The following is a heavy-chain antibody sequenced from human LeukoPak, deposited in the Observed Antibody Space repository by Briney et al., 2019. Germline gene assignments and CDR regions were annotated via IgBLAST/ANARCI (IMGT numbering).Heavy chain of an antibody. CDR2: ISYSGST. CDR3: ARSIIGTRSKFDY. CDR1: GGSISTYY. Sequence: KPSETLSLTCTVSGGSISTYYWSWIRQPPGKGLEWIGYISYSGSTNYNPSLKSRVTISLGTSKNQFALKLSSVTAADTAVYYCARSIIGTRSKFDYWGQGTLVTVSS. V-gene: IGHV4-59*08. D-gene: IGHD1/OR15-1a*01. J-gene: IGHJ4*02.